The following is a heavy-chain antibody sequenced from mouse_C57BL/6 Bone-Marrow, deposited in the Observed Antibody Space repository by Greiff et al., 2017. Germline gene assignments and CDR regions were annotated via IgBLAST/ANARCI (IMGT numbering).Heavy chain of an antibody. CDR3: AREGELVDY. V-gene: IGHV5-4*01. CDR1: GFTFSSYA. J-gene: IGHJ2*01. CDR2: ISDGGSYT. D-gene: IGHD4-1*01. Sequence: EVQGVESGGGLVKPGGSLKLSCAASGFTFSSYAMSWVRQTPEKRLEWVATISDGGSYTYYPDNVKGRFTISRDNAKNNLYLQMSHLKSEDTAMYYCAREGELVDYWGQGTTLTVSS.